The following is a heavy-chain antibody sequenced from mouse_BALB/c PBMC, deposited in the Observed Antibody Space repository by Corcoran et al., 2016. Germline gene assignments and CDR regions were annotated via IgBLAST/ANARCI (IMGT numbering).Heavy chain of an antibody. CDR2: INPGSGGT. J-gene: IGHJ3*01. CDR3: ARNGLHNWDWFAY. Sequence: QVQLQQSGAELVRPGTSVKVSCKASGYAFTNYLIEWVKQRPGQGLEWIGVINPGSGGTNYNEKFKGKATLTADKSSSTAYMQLSSLTSDDSAVYFCARNGLHNWDWFAYWGQGTLVTVSA. D-gene: IGHD4-1*01. V-gene: IGHV1-54*01. CDR1: GYAFTNYL.